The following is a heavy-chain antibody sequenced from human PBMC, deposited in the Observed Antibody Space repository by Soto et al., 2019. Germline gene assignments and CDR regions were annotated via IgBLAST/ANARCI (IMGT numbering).Heavy chain of an antibody. J-gene: IGHJ6*02. CDR3: AREGYSSGYYYYYGMDV. Sequence: QVQLQESGPGLVKPSETLSLTCTVSGGSISSYYWSWIRQPPGKGLEWIGYIYYSGSTNYNPSLKSRVTISVDTSKNQFSLKLSSVTAADTAVYYCAREGYSSGYYYYYGMDVWVQGTTVTVSS. V-gene: IGHV4-59*01. CDR2: IYYSGST. D-gene: IGHD3-22*01. CDR1: GGSISSYY.